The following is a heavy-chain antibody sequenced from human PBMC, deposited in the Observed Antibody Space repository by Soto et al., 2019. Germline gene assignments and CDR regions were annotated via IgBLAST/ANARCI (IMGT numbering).Heavy chain of an antibody. CDR2: ISSSSTYI. V-gene: IGHV3-21*01. J-gene: IGHJ6*02. CDR3: ARIGVAAAIGTYGMDV. D-gene: IGHD2-2*01. Sequence: GGSLRLSCAASGFSFSSYSMNWGRQAPGKGLEWVSAISSSSTYIYYGDSVKGRFTISRDNAKNSLYLQMNSLRAEATAVYYCARIGVAAAIGTYGMDVWGQGTTVTVSS. CDR1: GFSFSSYS.